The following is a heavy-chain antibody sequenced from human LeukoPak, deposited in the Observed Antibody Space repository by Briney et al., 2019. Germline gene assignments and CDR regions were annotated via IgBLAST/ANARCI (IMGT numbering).Heavy chain of an antibody. CDR2: TYYRSKLYN. J-gene: IGHJ6*02. Sequence: SQTLSLTCALSGDIVSSNSAAWNWVRQSPSRGLEWLGRTYYRSKLYNDYAVSVKSRITINPDTSKNQFSLQLNSVTPEDTAVYYCARVPLGYCSGGSCYYYYYGMDVWGQGTTVTVSS. CDR1: GDIVSSNSAA. CDR3: ARVPLGYCSGGSCYYYYYGMDV. D-gene: IGHD2-15*01. V-gene: IGHV6-1*01.